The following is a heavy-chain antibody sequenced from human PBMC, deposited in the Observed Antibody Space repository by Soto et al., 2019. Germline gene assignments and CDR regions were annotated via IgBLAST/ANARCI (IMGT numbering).Heavy chain of an antibody. CDR2: IWSDGSNK. J-gene: IGHJ4*02. CDR1: GFTFSPYG. CDR3: ARVFDTYYFDA. V-gene: IGHV3-33*01. D-gene: IGHD3-9*01. Sequence: QVQLVQSGGGVVQPGRSLRLSCAASGFTFSPYGMHWVRQAPGKGLEWVALIWSDGSNKYYADSVKGRFTISRDNSKKTLYLQMNSLRSEDTAVYYCARVFDTYYFDAWGQGNMSTVSS.